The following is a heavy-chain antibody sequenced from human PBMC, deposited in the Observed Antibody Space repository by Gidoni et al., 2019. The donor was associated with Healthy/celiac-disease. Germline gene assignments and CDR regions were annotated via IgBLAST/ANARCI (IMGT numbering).Heavy chain of an antibody. J-gene: IGHJ3*02. D-gene: IGHD3-22*01. Sequence: QVQLQESGPGLVKPSQPLSLTCTVSGGSIRTGGYYWSWIRQHPGKGLEWIGYIYYSGSTYYNPSLKSRVTISVDTSKNQFSLKLSSVTAADTAVYYCASNSVYYDSSGYYYDAFDIWGQGTMVTVSS. CDR3: ASNSVYYDSSGYYYDAFDI. CDR2: IYYSGST. CDR1: GGSIRTGGYY. V-gene: IGHV4-31*03.